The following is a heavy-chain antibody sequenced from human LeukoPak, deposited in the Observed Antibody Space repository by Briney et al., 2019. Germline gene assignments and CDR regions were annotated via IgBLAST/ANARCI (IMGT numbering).Heavy chain of an antibody. CDR3: ARGRSGSYHLTYFDY. CDR2: INHSGST. J-gene: IGHJ4*02. CDR1: GGSISSSSYY. D-gene: IGHD3-10*01. Sequence: SETLSLTCTVSGGSISSSSYYWSWIRQPPGKGLEWIGEINHSGSTNYNPSLKSRVTISVDTSKNQFSLKLSSVTAADTAVYYCARGRSGSYHLTYFDYWGQGTLVTVSS. V-gene: IGHV4-39*07.